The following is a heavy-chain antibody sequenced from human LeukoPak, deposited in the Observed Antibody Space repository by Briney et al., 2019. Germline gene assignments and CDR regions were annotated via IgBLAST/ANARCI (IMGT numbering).Heavy chain of an antibody. V-gene: IGHV4-30-2*01. CDR3: ARNRGEAAAGAFDY. CDR1: GDSISSGGYY. Sequence: SETLSLTCTVSGDSISSGGYYWTWIRQPPGKGLEWIGYIYHSGTTYYNPSLKSRVTISLDRSKTQFSLKVTSVTAADTAVYYCARNRGEAAAGAFDYWGQGTLVTVSS. D-gene: IGHD6-13*01. CDR2: IYHSGTT. J-gene: IGHJ4*02.